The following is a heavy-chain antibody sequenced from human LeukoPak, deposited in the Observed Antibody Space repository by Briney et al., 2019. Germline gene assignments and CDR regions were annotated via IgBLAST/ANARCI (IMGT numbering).Heavy chain of an antibody. D-gene: IGHD5-18*01. J-gene: IGHJ4*02. Sequence: GGSLRLSCAASGFTFSTYEINWVRQAPGKGLEWISYISGSADTAYYADSVKGRFTMSRDNARNSLYLQMNSLGAEDTAVYYCANDLGWIQLNLGRGQGTLVTVSS. V-gene: IGHV3-48*03. CDR3: ANDLGWIQLNLG. CDR1: GFTFSTYE. CDR2: ISGSADTA.